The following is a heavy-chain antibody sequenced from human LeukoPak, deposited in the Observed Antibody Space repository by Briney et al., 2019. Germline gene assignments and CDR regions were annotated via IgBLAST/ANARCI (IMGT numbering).Heavy chain of an antibody. J-gene: IGHJ4*02. V-gene: IGHV3-48*02. CDR3: ARRDYGSGSFFGIDY. D-gene: IGHD3-10*01. CDR1: GFAFSDYS. CDR2: ISGGSSTI. Sequence: PGGSLRLSCAASGFAFSDYSMNWVRQAPGKGLEWISPISGGSSTIYYADSVKGRFTISRDNARNSLYLQMNSLRDEDTAVYYCARRDYGSGSFFGIDYWGQGTLVTVSS.